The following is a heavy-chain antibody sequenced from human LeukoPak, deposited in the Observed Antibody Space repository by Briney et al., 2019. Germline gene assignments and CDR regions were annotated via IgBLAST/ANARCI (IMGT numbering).Heavy chain of an antibody. Sequence: TGGSLRLSCAASGFTFSSYAMNWVRQAPGKGLEWVSGLSGNGARTDYADSVKGRFTIFRDNSKNTLYLQMNSLRAEDTAVYYCAKATPPGTVATPYYFDYWGQGTLVTVSS. CDR1: GFTFSSYA. CDR2: LSGNGART. CDR3: AKATPPGTVATPYYFDY. J-gene: IGHJ4*02. D-gene: IGHD4-23*01. V-gene: IGHV3-23*01.